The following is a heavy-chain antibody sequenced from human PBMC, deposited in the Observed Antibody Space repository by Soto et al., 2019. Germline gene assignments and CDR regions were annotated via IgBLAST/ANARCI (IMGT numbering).Heavy chain of an antibody. D-gene: IGHD5-18*01. Sequence: PGGSLRLSCAASGFTFSSYGMHWVRQAPGKGLEWVAVISYDGSNKYYADSVKGRFTISRDNSKNTLYLQMNSLRAEDTAVYYCAKVPFRRGYSYGYGSDYWGQGTLVTVSS. V-gene: IGHV3-30*18. CDR2: ISYDGSNK. J-gene: IGHJ4*02. CDR3: AKVPFRRGYSYGYGSDY. CDR1: GFTFSSYG.